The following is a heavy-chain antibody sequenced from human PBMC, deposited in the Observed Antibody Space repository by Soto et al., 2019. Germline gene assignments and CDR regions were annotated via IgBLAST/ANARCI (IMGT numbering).Heavy chain of an antibody. J-gene: IGHJ4*02. V-gene: IGHV3-11*06. Sequence: QAQLVESGGGWVQPGGSLRLSCAASGFTFSDYYMSWIRQAPGKGLECISYISNSGTYTNYADSVKGRFTISRDNAKNSLYLRMNGLRAEDTAVYYCVRGRGGDWCQGTLVTVSS. CDR3: VRGRGGD. CDR1: GFTFSDYY. D-gene: IGHD3-10*01. CDR2: ISNSGTYT.